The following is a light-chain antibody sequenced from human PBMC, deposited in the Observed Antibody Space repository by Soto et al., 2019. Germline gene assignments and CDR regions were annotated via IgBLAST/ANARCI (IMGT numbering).Light chain of an antibody. CDR1: QSVLFSSNNKNY. CDR3: QQSYSTPIT. Sequence: DIVMTQSPDSLAVSLGERATINCKSSQSVLFSSNNKNYLAWYQQKPGQPPKLHIYWASTRESGVPNRFSGSGSGTDFTLTISSLQAEDVAVYYCQQSYSTPITFGQGTRLEIK. V-gene: IGKV4-1*01. CDR2: WAS. J-gene: IGKJ5*01.